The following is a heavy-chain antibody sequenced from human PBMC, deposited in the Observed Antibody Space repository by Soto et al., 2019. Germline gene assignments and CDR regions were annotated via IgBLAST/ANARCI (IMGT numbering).Heavy chain of an antibody. CDR1: GFTFSSYA. D-gene: IGHD4-17*01. CDR2: ISGSGGST. V-gene: IGHV3-23*01. J-gene: IGHJ4*02. CDR3: AKPQGMTTVTHGGYFDY. Sequence: GGSLRLSCAVSGFTFSSYAMSWVRQAPGKGLEWVSAISGSGGSTYYADSVKGRFTISRDNSKNTLYLQMNSLRAEDTAVYYCAKPQGMTTVTHGGYFDYWGQGILVTVSS.